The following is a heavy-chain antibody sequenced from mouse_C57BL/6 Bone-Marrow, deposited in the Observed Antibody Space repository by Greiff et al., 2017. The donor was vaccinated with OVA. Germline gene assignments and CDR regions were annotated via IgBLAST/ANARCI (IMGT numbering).Heavy chain of an antibody. D-gene: IGHD2-3*01. Sequence: EVQRVESWGGLVKPGGSLKLSCAASGFTFSSYAMSWVRQTPEKRLEWVATISDGGSYTYYPDNVKGRFTISRDNAKNNLYLQMSHLKSEDTAMYYCARDDDGGDFDVWGTGTTVTVSS. CDR3: ARDDDGGDFDV. V-gene: IGHV5-4*01. J-gene: IGHJ1*03. CDR2: ISDGGSYT. CDR1: GFTFSSYA.